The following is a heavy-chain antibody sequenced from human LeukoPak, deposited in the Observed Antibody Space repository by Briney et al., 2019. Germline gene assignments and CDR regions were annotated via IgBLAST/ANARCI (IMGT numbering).Heavy chain of an antibody. D-gene: IGHD6-19*01. CDR2: IYYSGST. V-gene: IGHV4-39*07. CDR3: AGEVGSGIGYYYYYMDV. Sequence: PSETLSLTCTVSGGSISSSSYYWGWIRQPPGKGLEWIGSIYYSGSTYYNPSLKSRVTISVDTSKNQFSLKLSSVTAADTAVYYCAGEVGSGIGYYYYYMDVWGKGTTVTVSS. CDR1: GGSISSSSYY. J-gene: IGHJ6*03.